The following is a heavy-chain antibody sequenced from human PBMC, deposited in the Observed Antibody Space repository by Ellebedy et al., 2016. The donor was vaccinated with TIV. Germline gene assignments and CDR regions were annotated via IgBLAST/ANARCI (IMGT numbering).Heavy chain of an antibody. Sequence: PGGSLRLSCAASGFTFSIYAMNWVRQAPGKGLEWVSAISGRGGSTYYADAVKGRFTISRDTSKNTLYLQMNSLRAEDTAMYYCAKPSSGYNWFDPWGQGTLVTVSS. D-gene: IGHD3-22*01. CDR2: ISGRGGST. CDR3: AKPSSGYNWFDP. J-gene: IGHJ5*02. CDR1: GFTFSIYA. V-gene: IGHV3-23*01.